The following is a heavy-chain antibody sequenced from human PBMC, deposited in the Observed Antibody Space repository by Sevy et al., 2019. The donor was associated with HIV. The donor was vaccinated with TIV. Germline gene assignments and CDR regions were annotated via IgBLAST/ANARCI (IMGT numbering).Heavy chain of an antibody. V-gene: IGHV4-38-2*01. D-gene: IGHD6-19*01. Sequence: SETLSLTCAVSGYSISSDYYWGWIRQPPGKGLEWIGSIYHSGYSYYNPSLKSRVTISVDTSKNQFSLKLSSVTAADTAFYYCARAIGTQVAGLYYFDYWGQGTLVSVSS. CDR3: ARAIGTQVAGLYYFDY. CDR1: GYSISSDYY. J-gene: IGHJ4*02. CDR2: IYHSGYS.